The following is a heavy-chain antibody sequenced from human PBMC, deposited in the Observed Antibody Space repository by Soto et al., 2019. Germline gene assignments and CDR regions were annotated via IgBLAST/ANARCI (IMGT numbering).Heavy chain of an antibody. D-gene: IGHD5-18*01. CDR3: ARVNRYSYGLGPQGWFDP. V-gene: IGHV3-48*01. CDR1: GFTFSSYS. CDR2: ISSSSSTI. Sequence: GGSLRLSCAASGFTFSSYSMNWVRQAPGKGLEWVSYISSSSSTIYYADSVKGRFTISRDNAKNSLYLQMNSLRAEDTAVYYWARVNRYSYGLGPQGWFDPWGQGTLVTVSS. J-gene: IGHJ5*02.